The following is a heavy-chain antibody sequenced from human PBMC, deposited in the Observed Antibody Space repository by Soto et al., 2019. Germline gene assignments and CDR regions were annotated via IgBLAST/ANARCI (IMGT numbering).Heavy chain of an antibody. Sequence: SETLSLTCAVSGYSISSGYYWGWIRQPPGKGLEWIGSIHHSGSTYYNPSLKSRVTISVDTSKNQFSLKLSSVTAADTAVYYCARTHYDYSNLRWFDPWGQGTLVTVSS. CDR2: IHHSGST. D-gene: IGHD4-4*01. V-gene: IGHV4-38-2*01. CDR1: GYSISSGYY. CDR3: ARTHYDYSNLRWFDP. J-gene: IGHJ5*02.